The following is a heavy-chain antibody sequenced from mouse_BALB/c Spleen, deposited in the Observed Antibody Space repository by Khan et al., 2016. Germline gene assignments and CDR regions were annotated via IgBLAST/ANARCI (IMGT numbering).Heavy chain of an antibody. CDR2: IYPGDGDT. CDR3: ASYYGSSYDYFDY. CDR1: GYTFTSYW. V-gene: IGHV1-87*01. J-gene: IGHJ2*01. D-gene: IGHD1-1*01. Sequence: QVQLQQSGAELARPGASVKLSCKASGYTFTSYWMQWVKQRPGQGLEWIGAIYPGDGDTRYTQKFKGKATLTADTSSNTAYMQLSSLASEDSAVYYCASYYGSSYDYFDYWGQGTTLTVSS.